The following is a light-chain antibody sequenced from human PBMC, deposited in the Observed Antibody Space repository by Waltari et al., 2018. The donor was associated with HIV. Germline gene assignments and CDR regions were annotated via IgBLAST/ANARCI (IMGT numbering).Light chain of an antibody. CDR2: DAN. V-gene: IGLV2-14*01. CDR3: ASYTRTSTVV. CDR1: SSDIATY. J-gene: IGLJ3*02. Sequence: QSALTQPASVSGSLGQSITISCIGTSSDIATYVSWYQHHPDNAPRLVISDANTRPSGIPRRFSGSKSGNTASLTISGLQAEDEADYYCASYTRTSTVVFGGGTKVTVL.